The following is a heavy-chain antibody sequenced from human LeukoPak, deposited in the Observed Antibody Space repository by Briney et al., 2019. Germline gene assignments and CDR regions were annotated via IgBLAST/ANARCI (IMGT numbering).Heavy chain of an antibody. CDR2: ISGGGGNT. V-gene: IGHV3-23*01. CDR1: GFTFSSFA. J-gene: IGHJ4*02. CDR3: AKSGLNRFDY. Sequence: GGSLRLSCAASGFTFSSFAMSGVRQAPGKGLEWVSTISGGGGNTYYAASVKGRFTISRDDSKNTLYLQMNNLRAGDTAIYYCAKSGLNRFDYWGQGTLVTVSS. D-gene: IGHD2-15*01.